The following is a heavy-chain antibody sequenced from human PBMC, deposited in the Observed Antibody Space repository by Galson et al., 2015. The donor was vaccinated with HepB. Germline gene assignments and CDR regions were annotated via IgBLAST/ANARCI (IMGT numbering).Heavy chain of an antibody. CDR2: IDPSDSYT. CDR3: ARRSLAHSGYEFRGAGFEIDY. Sequence: QSGAEVKKPGESLRISCKGSGYSFTSYWISWVRQMPGKGLEWMGRIDPSDSYTNYSPSFQGHVTISADKSISTAYLQWSSLKASDTAMYYCARRSLAHSGYEFRGAGFEIDYWGQGTLVTVSS. CDR1: GYSFTSYW. V-gene: IGHV5-10-1*01. J-gene: IGHJ4*02. D-gene: IGHD5-12*01.